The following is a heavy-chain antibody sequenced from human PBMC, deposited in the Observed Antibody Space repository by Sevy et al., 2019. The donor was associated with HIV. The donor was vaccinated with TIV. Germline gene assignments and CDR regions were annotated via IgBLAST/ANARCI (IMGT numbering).Heavy chain of an antibody. CDR2: IRGISDGI. Sequence: GGSLRLSCAASGITFSSSAMSWVRQAPGKGLEWVSGIRGISDGIYYADSVKGRFTISRDNSKNTLYLQMNSLRAEDTAVYFCAKYSSGWSFDYWGQSTLVTVSS. CDR1: GITFSSSA. J-gene: IGHJ4*02. V-gene: IGHV3-23*01. D-gene: IGHD6-19*01. CDR3: AKYSSGWSFDY.